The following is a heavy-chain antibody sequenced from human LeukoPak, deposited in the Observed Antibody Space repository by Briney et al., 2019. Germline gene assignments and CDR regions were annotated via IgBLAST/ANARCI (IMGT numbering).Heavy chain of an antibody. D-gene: IGHD3-10*01. CDR2: ISGSGGST. V-gene: IGHV3-23*01. J-gene: IGHJ4*02. Sequence: PGGSLRLSCAASGFAFSSYAMSWVRQAPGKGLEWVSAISGSGGSTYYADSVKGRFTISRDNSKNTLYLQMNSLRAEDTAVYYCAKRYSYYGSGSYFDYWGQGTLVTVSS. CDR3: AKRYSYYGSGSYFDY. CDR1: GFAFSSYA.